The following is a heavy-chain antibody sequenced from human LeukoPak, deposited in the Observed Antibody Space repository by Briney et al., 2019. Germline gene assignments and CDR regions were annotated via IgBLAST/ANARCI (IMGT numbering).Heavy chain of an antibody. Sequence: SETLSLTCTVSGGSISSGGYYWSWIRQHPGKGLEWIGYIYYSGSTYYNPSLKSRVTISVDTSKNQFSLKLSSVTAADTAVYYCARNDSSGILDYWGQGTLDTVSS. J-gene: IGHJ4*02. CDR2: IYYSGST. D-gene: IGHD3-22*01. V-gene: IGHV4-31*03. CDR1: GGSISSGGYY. CDR3: ARNDSSGILDY.